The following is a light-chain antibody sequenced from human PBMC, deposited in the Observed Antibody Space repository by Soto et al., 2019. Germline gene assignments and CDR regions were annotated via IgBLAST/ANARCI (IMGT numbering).Light chain of an antibody. CDR3: GTWDSSLGAAV. CDR2: DNN. Sequence: QSVLTQPPSVSAAPGQKVTISCSGSSSNLGNNYVSWFHQLPGTAPKLLIYDNNERPSGIPDRFSVSKSGTSATLHISGLQTGDEADYFCGTWDSSLGAAVFGGGTKVTVL. V-gene: IGLV1-51*01. J-gene: IGLJ2*01. CDR1: SSNLGNNY.